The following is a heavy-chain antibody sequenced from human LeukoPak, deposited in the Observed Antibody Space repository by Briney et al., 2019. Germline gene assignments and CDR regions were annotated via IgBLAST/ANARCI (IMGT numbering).Heavy chain of an antibody. CDR3: ARHVRGYSYGPFDY. CDR1: GGSISSYY. Sequence: TSETLSLTCTVSGGSISSYYWSWIRQPAGKGLEWVGYIYYSGNTNYNPSLKSRVTISVDTSTNQFSLKLSSVTAADTAVYYCARHVRGYSYGPFDYWGQGTLVTVSS. D-gene: IGHD5-18*01. J-gene: IGHJ4*02. V-gene: IGHV4-59*08. CDR2: IYYSGNT.